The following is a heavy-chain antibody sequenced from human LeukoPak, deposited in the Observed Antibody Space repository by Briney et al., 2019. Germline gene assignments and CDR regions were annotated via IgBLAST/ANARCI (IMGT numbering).Heavy chain of an antibody. V-gene: IGHV3-21*01. CDR1: GFIFSSYP. J-gene: IGHJ1*01. CDR2: ISGTSSYI. D-gene: IGHD6-13*01. Sequence: GGSLRLSCAASGFIFSSYPMNWVRQAPGKGLEWVSTISGTSSYIQYADSVKGRFTISRDNAKNSLYLQMSSLRAEDTAVYYCARAREGAAAQHWGQGTLVTVSS. CDR3: ARAREGAAAQH.